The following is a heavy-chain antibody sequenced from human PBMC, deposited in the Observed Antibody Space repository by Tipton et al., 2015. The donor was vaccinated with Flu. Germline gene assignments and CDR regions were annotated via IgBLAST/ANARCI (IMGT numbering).Heavy chain of an antibody. Sequence: LRLSCTVSGDSVGGYYWSWIRQPAGSALEWIGRIYSNGNTDYNPSLVGRVTMSVHTSQNQVSLKLTSVTAADTAVYFCARFVRPRDYDFWSDHMYFFDSWGQGTLVTVSS. V-gene: IGHV4-4*07. CDR3: ARFVRPRDYDFWSDHMYFFDS. D-gene: IGHD3-3*01. CDR1: GDSVGGYY. CDR2: IYSNGNT. J-gene: IGHJ4*02.